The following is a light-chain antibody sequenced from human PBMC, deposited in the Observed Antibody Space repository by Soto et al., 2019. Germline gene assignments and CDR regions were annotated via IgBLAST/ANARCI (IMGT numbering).Light chain of an antibody. CDR1: SSDVGSYNR. J-gene: IGLJ1*01. V-gene: IGLV2-14*01. CDR3: SSYTNINTRACV. CDR2: EVT. Sequence: QSVLTQPPSASGSPGQSVTISCTGTSSDVGSYNRVSWYQQHPGKAPKLIIYEVTDRPSGVSNRFSGSKSGNTASLTISGLLAVVEAEYYCSSYTNINTRACVFGTGTKVTVL.